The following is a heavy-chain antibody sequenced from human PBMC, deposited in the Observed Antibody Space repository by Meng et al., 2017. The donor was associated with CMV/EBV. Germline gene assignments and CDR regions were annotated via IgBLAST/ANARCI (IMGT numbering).Heavy chain of an antibody. CDR2: ISWNSGSM. D-gene: IGHD3-10*01. Sequence: GGSLRLSCAASGFTFDDYAMHWVRQAPGKGLGWVSGISWNSGSMGYAASVKGRFTISRDNAKNSLYLQMNSLIAEDTALYYCAKALSGLVGSEVDIAFDIWGQGTMVTVSS. J-gene: IGHJ3*02. V-gene: IGHV3-9*01. CDR3: AKALSGLVGSEVDIAFDI. CDR1: GFTFDDYA.